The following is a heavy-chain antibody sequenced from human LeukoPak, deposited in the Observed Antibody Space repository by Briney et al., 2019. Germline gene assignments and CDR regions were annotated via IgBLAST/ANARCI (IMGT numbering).Heavy chain of an antibody. Sequence: MSSETLSLTCTVSGGSISSYYWSWIRQPPGKGLEWIGRIYTSGSTNYNPSLKSRVTMSVDTSKNQFSLKLSSVTAADTAVYYCARESRGMVRGVIDYWGQGTLVTVSS. CDR2: IYTSGST. D-gene: IGHD3-10*01. J-gene: IGHJ4*02. V-gene: IGHV4-4*07. CDR3: ARESRGMVRGVIDY. CDR1: GGSISSYY.